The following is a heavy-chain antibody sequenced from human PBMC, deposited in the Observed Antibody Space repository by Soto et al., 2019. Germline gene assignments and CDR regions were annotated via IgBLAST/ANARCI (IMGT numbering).Heavy chain of an antibody. CDR3: ARAPSYYGSGTFDI. CDR1: GYTFTSYG. V-gene: IGHV1-18*01. Sequence: ASVKVSCKASGYTFTSYGSSWVRQAPGQGLEWMGWISAYNGNTNYAQKLQGRVTMTTDTSTSTAYMELRSLRSDDTAVYYCARAPSYYGSGTFDIWGQGTMVTVSS. D-gene: IGHD3-10*01. J-gene: IGHJ3*02. CDR2: ISAYNGNT.